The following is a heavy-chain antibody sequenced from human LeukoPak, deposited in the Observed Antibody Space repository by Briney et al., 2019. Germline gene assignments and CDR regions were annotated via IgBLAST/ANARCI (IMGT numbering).Heavy chain of an antibody. CDR2: IIPIFGTA. V-gene: IGHV1-69*13. CDR3: ARELVGAFDY. CDR1: GYTFTSYG. D-gene: IGHD1-26*01. Sequence: GASVKVSCKASGYTFTSYGISWVRQAPGQGLEWMGGIIPIFGTANYAQKFQGRVTITADESTSTAYMELSSLRSEDTAVYYCARELVGAFDYWGQGTLVTVSS. J-gene: IGHJ4*02.